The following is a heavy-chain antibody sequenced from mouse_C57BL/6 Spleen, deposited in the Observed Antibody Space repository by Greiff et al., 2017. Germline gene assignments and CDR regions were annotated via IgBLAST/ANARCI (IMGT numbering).Heavy chain of an antibody. J-gene: IGHJ1*03. D-gene: IGHD2-5*01. CDR2: ISSGSSTI. V-gene: IGHV5-17*01. CDR3: ARRYYSNLSYWYFDV. CDR1: GFTFSDYG. Sequence: EVQRVESGGGLVKPGGSLKLSCAASGFTFSDYGMHWVRQAPEKGLEWVAYISSGSSTIYYADTVKGRFTLSRDNAKNTLFLQMTSLRSEDTAMYYCARRYYSNLSYWYFDVWGTGTTVTVSS.